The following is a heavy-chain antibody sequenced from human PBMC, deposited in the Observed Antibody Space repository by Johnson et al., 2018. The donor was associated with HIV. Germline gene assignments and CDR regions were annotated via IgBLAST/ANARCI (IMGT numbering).Heavy chain of an antibody. J-gene: IGHJ3*02. D-gene: IGHD2-2*01. V-gene: IGHV3-33*01. Sequence: QVQLVESGGGVVQPGRSLRLSCAASGFTLSNYGMHWVRQAPGKGLEWVAVMWYDGSNKYYADSVKGRFTISRDSSKDTLYVQMNSLRGEDTALYYCATDVYPGPRYQLLHRGIWGHGTMITVSS. CDR3: ATDVYPGPRYQLLHRGI. CDR1: GFTLSNYG. CDR2: MWYDGSNK.